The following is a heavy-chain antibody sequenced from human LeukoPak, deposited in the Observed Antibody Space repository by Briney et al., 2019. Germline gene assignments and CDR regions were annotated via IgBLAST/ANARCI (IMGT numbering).Heavy chain of an antibody. Sequence: PGGSLRLSCAASGFTFGDYYMSWIRQAPGKGLEWVSYISSSGSTIYYADSVKGRFTISRDNAKDSLYLQMNSLRAEDTAVYYCAREGDDYYDSTVGYWGQGTLVTVSS. V-gene: IGHV3-11*01. CDR2: ISSSGSTI. CDR3: AREGDDYYDSTVGY. CDR1: GFTFGDYY. J-gene: IGHJ4*02. D-gene: IGHD3-22*01.